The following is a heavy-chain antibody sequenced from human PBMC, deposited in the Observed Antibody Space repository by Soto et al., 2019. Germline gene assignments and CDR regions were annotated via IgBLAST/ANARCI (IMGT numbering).Heavy chain of an antibody. Sequence: EVQLVESGGGLVQPGGSLRLACAASGFTFSNYWMHWVRQVPGEGLVWVSRIKGDGSSVAYADSLKGRFTISRDNGKNRLYLQMNGLRAEETAIYHCARDLLVHTGSYLQSWGQGILVTVSS. CDR2: IKGDGSSV. J-gene: IGHJ5*02. V-gene: IGHV3-74*03. CDR3: ARDLLVHTGSYLQS. CDR1: GFTFSNYW. D-gene: IGHD3-10*01.